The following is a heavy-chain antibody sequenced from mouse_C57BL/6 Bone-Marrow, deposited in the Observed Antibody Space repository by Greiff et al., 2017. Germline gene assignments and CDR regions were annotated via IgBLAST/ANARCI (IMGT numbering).Heavy chain of an antibody. Sequence: QVQLQQSGAELVRPGTSVKVSCTASGYAFPNYLIEWVKQRPGQGLEWIGVINPGSGGTNYNEKFKGKATLTADKSSSTAYMQLSSLTSEDAAVYFCARHHPYFDYWGQGTTLTVSS. V-gene: IGHV1-54*01. CDR2: INPGSGGT. CDR3: ARHHPYFDY. J-gene: IGHJ2*01. CDR1: GYAFPNYL.